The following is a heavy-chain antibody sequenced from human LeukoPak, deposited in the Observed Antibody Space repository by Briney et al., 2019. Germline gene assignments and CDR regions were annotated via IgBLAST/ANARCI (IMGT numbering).Heavy chain of an antibody. Sequence: PSETLSLTCTVSGGSISSYYWSWIRQPAGKGLEWIGRIYTSGSTNYNPSLKSRVTMSVDTSKNQFSLKLSSVTAADTAVHYCARANYGSGSYYDEEDHYYGMDVWGQGTTVTVSS. CDR2: IYTSGST. V-gene: IGHV4-4*07. CDR3: ARANYGSGSYYDEEDHYYGMDV. J-gene: IGHJ6*02. D-gene: IGHD3-10*01. CDR1: GGSISSYY.